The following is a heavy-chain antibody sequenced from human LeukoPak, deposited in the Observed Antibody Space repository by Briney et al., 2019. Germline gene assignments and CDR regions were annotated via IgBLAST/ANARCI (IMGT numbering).Heavy chain of an antibody. CDR1: GYTFTGYY. CDR3: ARSPGVVVVAARQNWFDP. J-gene: IGHJ5*02. V-gene: IGHV1-2*02. CDR2: INPNSGGT. Sequence: GASVKVSCTASGYTFTGYYMHWVRQAPGQGLEWMGWINPNSGGTNYAQKFQGRVTMTRDTSISTAYMELSRLRSDDTAVYYCARSPGVVVVAARQNWFDPWGQGTLVTVSS. D-gene: IGHD2-15*01.